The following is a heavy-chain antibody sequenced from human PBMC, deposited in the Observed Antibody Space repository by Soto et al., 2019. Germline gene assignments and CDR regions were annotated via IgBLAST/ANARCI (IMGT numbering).Heavy chain of an antibody. CDR3: ARGAYSSGWLNYYYGMDV. CDR2: IVVGSGNT. CDR1: GFTYTNSA. J-gene: IGHJ6*02. D-gene: IGHD6-19*01. V-gene: IGHV1-58*01. Sequence: TSVKVSCKNSGFTYTNSAGQWVRQARGQRLECIGWIVVGSGNTNYAQKFQQRVTFTRDTSISTAYMELSRLRSDDTAVYYCARGAYSSGWLNYYYGMDVWGQGTLVTVSS.